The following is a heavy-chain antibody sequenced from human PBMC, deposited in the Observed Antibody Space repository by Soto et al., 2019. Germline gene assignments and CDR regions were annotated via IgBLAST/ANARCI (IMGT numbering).Heavy chain of an antibody. D-gene: IGHD3-9*01. CDR2: ISGSGGST. CDR1: GFTFSSYA. J-gene: IGHJ4*02. CDR3: AKGSRYDILTGYHFDY. Sequence: GGSLRLSCAASGFTFSSYAMSWVRQAPGKGLEWVSAISGSGGSTYYADSVKGRFTISRDNSKNTLYLQMNSLRAEDTVVYYCAKGSRYDILTGYHFDYWGQGTLVTVYS. V-gene: IGHV3-23*01.